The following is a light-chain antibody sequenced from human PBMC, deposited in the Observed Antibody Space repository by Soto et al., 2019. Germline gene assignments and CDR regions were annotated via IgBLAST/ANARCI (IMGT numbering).Light chain of an antibody. V-gene: IGKV1-12*01. J-gene: IGKJ4*01. CDR2: TAV. CDR1: QGNSGW. CDR3: LQAKGSPLT. Sequence: DIQMTQSPSSVSASVGDRVTITCRASQGNSGWLAWYQQKPGKAPKLLIHTAVSLQSGVPSRFSGSGFGTDFTLTISSLQPEDSATYYCLQAKGSPLTFGGGTKVEI.